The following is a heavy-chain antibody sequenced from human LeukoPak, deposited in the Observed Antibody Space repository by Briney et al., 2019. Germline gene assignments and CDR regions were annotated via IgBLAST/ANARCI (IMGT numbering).Heavy chain of an antibody. D-gene: IGHD6-13*01. CDR1: GFTFSSYW. Sequence: GSLRLSCAASGFTFSSYWMSWVRQAPGKGLEWVANIKQDGSEKYYVDSVKGRFTISRDNAKNSLYLQMNSLRAEDMALYYCAKDESGSWYGGSAFDIWGQGTMVTVSS. CDR2: IKQDGSEK. V-gene: IGHV3-7*03. J-gene: IGHJ3*02. CDR3: AKDESGSWYGGSAFDI.